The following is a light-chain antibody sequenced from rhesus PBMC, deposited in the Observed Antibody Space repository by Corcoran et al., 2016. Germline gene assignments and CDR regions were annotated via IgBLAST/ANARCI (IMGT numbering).Light chain of an antibody. CDR2: YAN. Sequence: DIQMSQSPSSLSASVGDRVTITCRASQGINSYLNWYQQKPGKAPKHLIYYANSLLSGVPSRFSGSGSGTECTLTISSLQPEDFATYYCQQGNSYPLTFGGGTKVELK. CDR3: QQGNSYPLT. CDR1: QGINSY. J-gene: IGKJ4*01. V-gene: IGKV1-32*02.